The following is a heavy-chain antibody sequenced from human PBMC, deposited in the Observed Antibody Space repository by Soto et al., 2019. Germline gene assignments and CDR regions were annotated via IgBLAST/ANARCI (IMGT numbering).Heavy chain of an antibody. CDR1: GGSISSYY. V-gene: IGHV4-59*01. CDR2: IYYSGST. J-gene: IGHJ5*02. Sequence: SETLSLTCTVCGGSISSYYWSWIRQPQGKGLEWIWYIYYSGSTNYNPSLKSRVTISVDTSKNQFSLKLSSVTAADTAVYYCARVGRSNWFDPWGQGTLVTVSS. CDR3: ARVGRSNWFDP.